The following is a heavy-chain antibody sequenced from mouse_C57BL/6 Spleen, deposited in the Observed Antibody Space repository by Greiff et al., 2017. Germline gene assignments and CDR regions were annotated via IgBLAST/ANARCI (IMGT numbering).Heavy chain of an antibody. Sequence: QVHVKQSGAELVRPGASVTLSCKASGYTFTDYEMHWVKQTPVHGLEWIGAIDPETGGTAYNKKFKGKAILTADKSSDTAYMELRSLTSEDSAVDYCTRSYDGYYVWFAYWGQGTLVTVSA. CDR1: GYTFTDYE. D-gene: IGHD2-3*01. CDR3: TRSYDGYYVWFAY. CDR2: IDPETGGT. J-gene: IGHJ3*01. V-gene: IGHV1-15*01.